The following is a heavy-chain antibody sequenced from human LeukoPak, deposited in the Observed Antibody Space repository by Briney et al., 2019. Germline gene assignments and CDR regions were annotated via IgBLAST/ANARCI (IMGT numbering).Heavy chain of an antibody. D-gene: IGHD2-15*01. CDR3: ARGAWATRLGS. V-gene: IGHV4-34*01. CDR1: GESLNSYY. J-gene: IGHJ4*02. Sequence: SETLSLTCAVYGESLNSYYWSWVRQPPGEGLEWIGEIYEGGTTEYNPSLKSRVTISMVPSKQQFSLSLSSVTSADTAVYYCARGAWATRLGSWGLGTPVIVFS. CDR2: IYEGGTT.